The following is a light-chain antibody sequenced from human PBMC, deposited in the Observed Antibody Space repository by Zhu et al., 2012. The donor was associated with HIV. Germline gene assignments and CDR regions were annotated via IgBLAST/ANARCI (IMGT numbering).Light chain of an antibody. CDR1: QTVSSRF. Sequence: IVLTQSPPTLSLSPGERATLSCRASQTVSSRFLAWYQQKPGQSPRLLIYGAASRATGIPDRFSGSGSGTDFTLTISRLEPEDFAVYYCQQYGSSRTFGQGTKVEIK. CDR3: QQYGSSRT. J-gene: IGKJ1*01. V-gene: IGKV3-20*01. CDR2: GAA.